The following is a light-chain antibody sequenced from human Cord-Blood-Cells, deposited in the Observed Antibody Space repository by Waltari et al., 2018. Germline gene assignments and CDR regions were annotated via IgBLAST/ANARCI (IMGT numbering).Light chain of an antibody. CDR2: ATS. CDR3: QQSYSTRWT. Sequence: DIQMTQSPSSLYASVGDRVNITRRANQSISSYLNWYQQKPVKAPNSLFYATSSMQTVVPSRVRGSVCGTDFTLTISGLQPEDFATYYCQQSYSTRWTFGQGTKVEIK. J-gene: IGKJ1*01. CDR1: QSISSY. V-gene: IGKV1-39*01.